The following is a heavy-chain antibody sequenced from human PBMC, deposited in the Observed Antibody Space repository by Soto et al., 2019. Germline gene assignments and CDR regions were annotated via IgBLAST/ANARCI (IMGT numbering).Heavy chain of an antibody. CDR3: ASGYYRRIYYYYYMDV. Sequence: SVKVSCKASGGTFSSYTISWVRQAPGQGLEWMGRIIPILGIANYAQKFQGRVTITADKSTSTAYMELSSLRSEDTAVYYCASGYYRRIYYYYYMDVWGKGTTVTVSS. CDR2: IIPILGIA. J-gene: IGHJ6*03. V-gene: IGHV1-69*02. D-gene: IGHD3-3*01. CDR1: GGTFSSYT.